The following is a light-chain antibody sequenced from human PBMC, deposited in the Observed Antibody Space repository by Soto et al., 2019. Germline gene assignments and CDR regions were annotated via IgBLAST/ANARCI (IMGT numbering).Light chain of an antibody. CDR2: EGS. CDR1: SSDVGSYNL. Sequence: QSALTQPASVSGSPGQSITISCTGTSSDVGSYNLVSWYQQHPGKAPKLMTYEGSKRPSGVSNRFSGSKSGNTASLTISGLQSEDEADYYCCSSAGSRVFGGGTKLTVL. V-gene: IGLV2-23*01. J-gene: IGLJ3*02. CDR3: CSSAGSRV.